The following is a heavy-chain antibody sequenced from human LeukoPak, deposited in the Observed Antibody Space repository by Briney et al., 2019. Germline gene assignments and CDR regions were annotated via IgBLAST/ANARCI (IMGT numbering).Heavy chain of an antibody. D-gene: IGHD6-19*01. CDR3: AKQSRSSGWYPIDY. CDR1: GFTFSSYA. J-gene: IGHJ4*02. CDR2: ISGSGGST. Sequence: GGSLRRSCAASGFTFSSYAMSWVRQAPGKGLEWVSAISGSGGSTYYADSVKGRFTISRDNSKNTLYLQMNSLRAEDTAVYYCAKQSRSSGWYPIDYWGQGTLVTVSS. V-gene: IGHV3-23*01.